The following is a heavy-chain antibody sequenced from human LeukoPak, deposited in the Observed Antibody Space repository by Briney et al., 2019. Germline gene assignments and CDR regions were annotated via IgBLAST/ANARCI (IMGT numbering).Heavy chain of an antibody. J-gene: IGHJ3*02. V-gene: IGHV3-49*04. Sequence: PAGGSLRLSCAASGFTFSSYSMNWVRQAPGKGLEWVGCIRSKAYGGTTEYAASVKGRFTISRDDSKSIAYLQMNSLKTEDTAVYYCSRGGMIVVVITSDDAFDMWGQGTMVTVSS. CDR1: GFTFSSYS. CDR2: IRSKAYGGTT. D-gene: IGHD3-22*01. CDR3: SRGGMIVVVITSDDAFDM.